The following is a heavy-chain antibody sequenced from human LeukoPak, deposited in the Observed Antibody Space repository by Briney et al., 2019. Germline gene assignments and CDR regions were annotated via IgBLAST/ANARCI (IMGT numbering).Heavy chain of an antibody. D-gene: IGHD2-2*01. V-gene: IGHV4-34*01. CDR1: GGSFSGYY. Sequence: SETLSLTCAVYGGSFSGYYWSWIRQPPGKGLEWIGEINHSGSTNYNPSLKSRVTISVDPSKNQFSLKLSSVTAADTAVYYCARGGGVVVVPAASFDYWGQGTLVTVSS. CDR3: ARGGGVVVVPAASFDY. J-gene: IGHJ4*02. CDR2: INHSGST.